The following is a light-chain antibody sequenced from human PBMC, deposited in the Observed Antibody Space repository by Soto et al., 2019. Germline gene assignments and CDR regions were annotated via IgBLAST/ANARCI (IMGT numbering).Light chain of an antibody. J-gene: IGKJ1*01. V-gene: IGKV1-5*03. Sequence: DIQMTQSPSTLSASVGDRVTITCRAGQSIDSWLAWYQQKPGKAPKLLIYKASSLESGVPSSFSGSGSGTEFTLTISSLQPDDFATYYCQEYYTYPWTFGQGTKVEIK. CDR1: QSIDSW. CDR3: QEYYTYPWT. CDR2: KAS.